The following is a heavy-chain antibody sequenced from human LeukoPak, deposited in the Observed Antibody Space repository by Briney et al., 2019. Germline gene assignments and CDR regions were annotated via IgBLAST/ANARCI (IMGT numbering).Heavy chain of an antibody. CDR2: ISPSGGT. CDR1: GYTFTEYF. V-gene: IGHV1-2*02. D-gene: IGHD2-2*01. Sequence: GASVKVSCKAPGYTFTEYFMHWVRQAPGQGLEWMGWISPSGGTNYAQKFQGRITMTRDTSTSTAYMELSSLRSDDTAVYYCASKGSGYCRSTNCQGAFDFWGQGTMVTVSS. CDR3: ASKGSGYCRSTNCQGAFDF. J-gene: IGHJ3*01.